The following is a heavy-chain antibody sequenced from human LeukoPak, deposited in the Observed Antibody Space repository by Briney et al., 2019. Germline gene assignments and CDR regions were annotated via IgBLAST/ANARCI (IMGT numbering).Heavy chain of an antibody. CDR3: IMGLLAVAGTEC. CDR1: GFTFSNYA. V-gene: IGHV3-74*01. Sequence: GGSLRLCCAASGFTFSNYAMHWVRQAPGKWLVWISRINTDGRRTNYADSVKGRFTISIDTAKNTLYLQMNSLRAEDTAVYYCIMGLLAVAGTECWGQGTLVTVSS. D-gene: IGHD6-19*01. J-gene: IGHJ4*02. CDR2: INTDGRRT.